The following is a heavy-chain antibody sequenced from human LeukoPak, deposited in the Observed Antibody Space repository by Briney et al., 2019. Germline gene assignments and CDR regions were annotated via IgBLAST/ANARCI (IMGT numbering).Heavy chain of an antibody. CDR3: ARESSSTWYGSLDY. CDR2: MTGSGGST. CDR1: GFTFSSYA. Sequence: PGGSLRLSCAATGFTFSSYAMSWVRQAPGKGPEWVSAMTGSGGSTYYADSVKGRFTISGDNSRNTLYLQMNSLRAEDTAVYYCARESSSTWYGSLDYWGQGTLVTVSS. V-gene: IGHV3-23*01. D-gene: IGHD6-13*01. J-gene: IGHJ4*02.